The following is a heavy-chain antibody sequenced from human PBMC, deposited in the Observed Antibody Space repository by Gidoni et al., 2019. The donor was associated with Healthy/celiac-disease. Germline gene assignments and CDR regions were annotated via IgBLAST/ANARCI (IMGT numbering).Heavy chain of an antibody. J-gene: IGHJ4*02. CDR3: ARPHGSGSYYHMAFDY. CDR1: GFPFSNYV. D-gene: IGHD3-10*01. Sequence: QILPVACGGGVVMPGRFLRLHWAASGFPFSNYVVPWVRQAPGQGLEWVAVMSYDGSDRSYTGSVKGRFTISRDKSNSTLYLQMNILRPEDTAVYFCARPHGSGSYYHMAFDYWGQGTLVTVSS. V-gene: IGHV3-30-3*01. CDR2: MSYDGSDR.